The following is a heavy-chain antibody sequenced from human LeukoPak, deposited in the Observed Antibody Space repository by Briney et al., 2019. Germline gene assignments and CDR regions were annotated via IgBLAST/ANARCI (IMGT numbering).Heavy chain of an antibody. V-gene: IGHV3-21*03. CDR2: ISSSGAYI. CDR1: GFTFSSYT. CDR3: ARDFDYYHYYMDV. Sequence: GGSLRLSCAASGFTFSSYTMNWIRQAPGKGLEWVSSISSSGAYIYYADSVKGRFTISRDNAKNSLYLQMNSLRAEDTAVYYCARDFDYYHYYMDVWGKGTTVTVSS. J-gene: IGHJ6*03. D-gene: IGHD3-3*01.